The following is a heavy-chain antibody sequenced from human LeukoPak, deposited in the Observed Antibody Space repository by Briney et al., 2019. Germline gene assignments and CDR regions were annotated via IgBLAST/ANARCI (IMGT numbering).Heavy chain of an antibody. CDR1: GFTFSRYS. D-gene: IGHD1-26*01. Sequence: GGSLRLSCAASGFTFSRYSMNWVRQAPGKGLEWVSSISSSNSYIYYADSVKGRFTISRDNAKNSLYLQMNSLRAEDTAVYYCARDGIVGATAFDYWGQGTLVTVSS. V-gene: IGHV3-21*01. CDR3: ARDGIVGATAFDY. J-gene: IGHJ4*02. CDR2: ISSSNSYI.